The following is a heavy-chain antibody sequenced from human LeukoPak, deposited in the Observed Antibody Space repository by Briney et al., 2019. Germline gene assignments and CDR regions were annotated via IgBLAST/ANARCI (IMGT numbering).Heavy chain of an antibody. CDR3: VRPGPSGSYAY. CDR2: IDPSDSHT. J-gene: IGHJ4*02. V-gene: IGHV5-10-1*01. Sequence: GASLQISFKGSGYAYTNYWIIWVRQMPVKGLEWMGRIDPSDSHTNYSPSFQGHVTISADKSISTAYLQWSSLKASDTAVYYCVRPGPSGSYAYWGPGTVVIVSS. CDR1: GYAYTNYW. D-gene: IGHD1-26*01.